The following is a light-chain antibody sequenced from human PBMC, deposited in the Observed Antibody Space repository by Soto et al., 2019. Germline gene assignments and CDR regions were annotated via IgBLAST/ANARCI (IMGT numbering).Light chain of an antibody. CDR1: ASTIGRNY. CDR2: RNS. V-gene: IGLV1-47*01. Sequence: QAVVTQSPSASGTPGQRATISCSGSASTIGRNYVYWYQQLPGTAPKLLIYRNSQRPSGVPDRFSGSKSGTSASLAISGLRSEDEADYYCAAWDDNLSGLYVFGAGTKVTVL. CDR3: AAWDDNLSGLYV. J-gene: IGLJ1*01.